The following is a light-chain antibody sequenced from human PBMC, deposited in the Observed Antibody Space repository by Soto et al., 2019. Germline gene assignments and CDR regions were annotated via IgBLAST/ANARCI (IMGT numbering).Light chain of an antibody. CDR1: SSDVGSYNL. CDR3: CSYAGSSTLV. J-gene: IGLJ2*01. CDR2: EGS. Sequence: QSALTQPASVSGSPGQSITISCTGTSSDVGSYNLVSWYQQHPGKAPKLMIYEGSKRPSGVSNRFSGCKSGNTASLTISGLQAEDESYYYCCSYAGSSTLVFGGGTKVTVL. V-gene: IGLV2-23*01.